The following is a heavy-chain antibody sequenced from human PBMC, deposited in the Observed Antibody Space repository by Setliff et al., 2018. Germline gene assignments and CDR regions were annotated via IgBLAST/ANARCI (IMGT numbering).Heavy chain of an antibody. J-gene: IGHJ6*03. CDR2: INHNSGGT. CDR1: GYTFTAYY. Sequence: ASVKVSCKASGYTFTAYYMHWVRQAPGQGLEWMGWINHNSGGTNYAQKFQGRVTMTRDTSISTAYMELSRLRSDDTAVYYCARADDYYYYMDVWGKGTTVTVSS. V-gene: IGHV1-2*02. CDR3: ARADDYYYYMDV.